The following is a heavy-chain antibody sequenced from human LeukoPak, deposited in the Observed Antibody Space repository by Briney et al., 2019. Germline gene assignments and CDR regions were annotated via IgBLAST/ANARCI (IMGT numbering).Heavy chain of an antibody. Sequence: PGGSLRLFCAASGFTFSGYALSWVRQAPGKGLEWVSAISGSGGSTYYADSVKGRFTISRDNSKNTLYLQMNSLRAEDTAVYYCARDLRGAFDIWGQGTMVTVSS. D-gene: IGHD3-10*01. J-gene: IGHJ3*02. CDR3: ARDLRGAFDI. CDR1: GFTFSGYA. CDR2: ISGSGGST. V-gene: IGHV3-23*01.